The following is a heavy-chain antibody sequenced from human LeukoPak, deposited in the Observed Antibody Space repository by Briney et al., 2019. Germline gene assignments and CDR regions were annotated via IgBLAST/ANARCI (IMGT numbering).Heavy chain of an antibody. V-gene: IGHV3-23*01. CDR3: AKVVSPQPGYFDY. CDR2: ISGGGGST. CDR1: GFTFSSYA. Sequence: PGGSLRLSCAASGFTFSSYAMSWVRQAPGKGLEWVSAISGGGGSTYYADSVKGRFTISRDNSKNTLYLQMNSLRAEDTAVYYCAKVVSPQPGYFDYWGQGTLVTVSS. J-gene: IGHJ4*02. D-gene: IGHD6-6*01.